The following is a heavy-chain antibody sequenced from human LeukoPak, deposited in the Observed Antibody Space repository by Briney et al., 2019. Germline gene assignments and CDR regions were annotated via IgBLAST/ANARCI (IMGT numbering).Heavy chain of an antibody. CDR3: AREVYGSGNLPFDY. V-gene: IGHV3-30*04. J-gene: IGHJ4*02. CDR2: ISYDGSTK. CDR1: GFTFSSYA. D-gene: IGHD3-10*01. Sequence: GGSLRLSCAASGFTFSSYAMHWVRQAPGKGLEWVALISYDGSTKHYADSVKGRFTISRDNAKNTLYLQMNSLRVEDTAVYYCAREVYGSGNLPFDYWGQGTLVTVSS.